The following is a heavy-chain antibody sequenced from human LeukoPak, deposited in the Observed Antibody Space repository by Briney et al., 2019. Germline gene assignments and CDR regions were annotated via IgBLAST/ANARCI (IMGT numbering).Heavy chain of an antibody. D-gene: IGHD6-13*01. Sequence: SVKVSCKASGGTFSSYAISWVRQAPGQGLEWMGGIIPIFGTANYAQKFQGRVTITADESTSTAYMELSSLRSEDTAVYYCAREAAALGSLDCWGQGTLVTVSS. V-gene: IGHV1-69*13. J-gene: IGHJ4*02. CDR3: AREAAALGSLDC. CDR2: IIPIFGTA. CDR1: GGTFSSYA.